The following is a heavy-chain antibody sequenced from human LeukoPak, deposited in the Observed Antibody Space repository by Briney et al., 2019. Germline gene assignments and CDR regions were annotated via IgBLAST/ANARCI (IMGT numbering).Heavy chain of an antibody. CDR2: ISASGGGT. V-gene: IGHV3-23*01. Sequence: GGSLRLSCAASGFTLSSYAMTWGRQAPGKGLEWVSSISASGGGTFYADSVKGRFTISRDNSQNTLYLQINSLGAEDMAVYYCAKQPGDYYYYMDVWGKGTTVTVSS. CDR1: GFTLSSYA. D-gene: IGHD1-14*01. CDR3: AKQPGDYYYYMDV. J-gene: IGHJ6*03.